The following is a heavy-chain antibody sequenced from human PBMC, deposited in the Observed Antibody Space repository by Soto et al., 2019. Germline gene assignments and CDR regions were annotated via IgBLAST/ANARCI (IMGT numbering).Heavy chain of an antibody. CDR3: ARGWLRDPWMY. J-gene: IGHJ4*02. Sequence: EVQLVESXXGXXXXXXXLRLSCAASGFIFSSYTMNWVRQAPGKGLEWVSSISASSTYIYYADSLKGRFTISRDNAHNSLYLQVNSLRAEDTAVYYCARGWLRDPWMYWGQGTLVTVSS. V-gene: IGHV3-21*01. CDR2: ISASSTYI. D-gene: IGHD5-12*01. CDR1: GFIFSSYT.